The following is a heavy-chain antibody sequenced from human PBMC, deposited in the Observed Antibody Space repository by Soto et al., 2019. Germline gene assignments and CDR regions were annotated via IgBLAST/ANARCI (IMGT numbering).Heavy chain of an antibody. D-gene: IGHD3-10*01. CDR1: GYTFTSYG. Sequence: QVQLVQSGAEVKKPGASVKVSCKASGYTFTSYGISWVRQAPGQGLEWMGWISAYNGNTNYAQKLQGRVTMTTDTSTSTAYMELRSLRSDDTAVYYCARPYGSGSYSFSDAFDIWGQATMVTVSS. J-gene: IGHJ3*02. CDR3: ARPYGSGSYSFSDAFDI. CDR2: ISAYNGNT. V-gene: IGHV1-18*01.